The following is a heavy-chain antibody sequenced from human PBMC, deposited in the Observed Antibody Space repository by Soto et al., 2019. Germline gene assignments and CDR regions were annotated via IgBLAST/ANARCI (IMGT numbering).Heavy chain of an antibody. CDR3: ARTTGRHLDF. D-gene: IGHD4-4*01. CDR1: GGSFSGYY. CDR2: INHSGST. J-gene: IGHJ4*02. Sequence: ASETLSLTCAVYGGSFSGYYWSWIRQPPGKGLEWIGEINHSGSTNYNPSLKSRVTISVDTSKNQFSLNLSSVTAADTAVYSCARTTGRHLDFWGQGILVTVSS. V-gene: IGHV4-34*01.